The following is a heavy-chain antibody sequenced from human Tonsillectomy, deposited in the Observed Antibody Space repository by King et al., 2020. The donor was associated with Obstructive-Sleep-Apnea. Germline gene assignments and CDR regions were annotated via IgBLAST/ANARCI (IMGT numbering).Heavy chain of an antibody. V-gene: IGHV4-39*07. CDR3: ARVYDYVWGSLSYYFDY. D-gene: IGHD3-16*01. J-gene: IGHJ4*02. CDR1: GGSISSSTYY. Sequence: QLQESGPRLVKPSETLSLTCTVSGGSISSSTYYWCWIRQPPGKGLEWIGSIDYSASTYYNPSLKSRVIISVDTSKNQFSLKLSSVTAADTAVYYCARVYDYVWGSLSYYFDYWGQGILVTVSS. CDR2: IDYSAST.